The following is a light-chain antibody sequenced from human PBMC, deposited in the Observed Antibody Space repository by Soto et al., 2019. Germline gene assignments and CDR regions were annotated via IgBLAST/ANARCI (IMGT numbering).Light chain of an antibody. V-gene: IGKV3D-15*01. J-gene: IGKJ4*01. Sequence: EIVLTQSPATLSLSPGERATLSCRASQSVSSNLAWYQQKPGQAPRLLIYDASNRATGIPARFSGSGSGTEFTLTISSLQPEDFATYYCLHYNSYPLTFGGGTKVDIK. CDR2: DAS. CDR1: QSVSSN. CDR3: LHYNSYPLT.